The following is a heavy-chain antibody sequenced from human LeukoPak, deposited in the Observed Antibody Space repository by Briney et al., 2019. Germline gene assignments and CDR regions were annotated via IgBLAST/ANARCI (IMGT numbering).Heavy chain of an antibody. Sequence: SETLSLTCTVSGGSISSYYWSWIRQPPGKGLEWIGYIYHSGSTNYNPSLKSRVTISADTSKNQFSLKLSSVTAADTAVYYCARETGGVTGIDYGGQGTLVTVSS. CDR3: ARETGGVTGIDY. V-gene: IGHV4-59*01. CDR2: IYHSGST. CDR1: GGSISSYY. D-gene: IGHD1-20*01. J-gene: IGHJ4*02.